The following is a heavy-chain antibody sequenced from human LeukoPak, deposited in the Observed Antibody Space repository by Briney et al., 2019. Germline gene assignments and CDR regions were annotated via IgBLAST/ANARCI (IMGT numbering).Heavy chain of an antibody. V-gene: IGHV3-21*01. J-gene: IGHJ4*02. Sequence: GGSLRLSCAASGFTFSSYSMNWVRQAPGKGLEWVSSISISSSYIYYADSVKGRFTISRDNAKNSLYLQMNSLRAEDTAVYYCARDSDRYYYDSSGDYDYWGQGTLVTVSS. CDR2: ISISSSYI. CDR3: ARDSDRYYYDSSGDYDY. CDR1: GFTFSSYS. D-gene: IGHD3-22*01.